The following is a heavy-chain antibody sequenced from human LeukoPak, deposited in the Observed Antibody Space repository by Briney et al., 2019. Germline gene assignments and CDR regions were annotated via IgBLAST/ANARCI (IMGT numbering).Heavy chain of an antibody. J-gene: IGHJ5*02. Sequence: KPSETLSLTCSVSGGSISSSSHYWVWIRQPPGGGLEWIGNIYYSGSTYYSPSLKSRVTMSVDTSKNQFSLRLSSATAADTAVYYCARYSSSSGWFDPWGQGTLVTVSS. D-gene: IGHD6-6*01. V-gene: IGHV4-39*01. CDR2: IYYSGST. CDR1: GGSISSSSHY. CDR3: ARYSSSSGWFDP.